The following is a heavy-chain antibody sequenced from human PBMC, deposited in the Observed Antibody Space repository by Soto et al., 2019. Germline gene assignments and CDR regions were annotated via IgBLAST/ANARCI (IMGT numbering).Heavy chain of an antibody. CDR2: INLNSGGT. J-gene: IGHJ6*02. CDR3: ARDSGGFIVVIPAADGMDV. V-gene: IGHV1-2*04. Sequence: VKVSCQASGYTFTDYYLHWVRQAPGQGLEWMGWINLNSGGTQYAQNFQGWVTMTRDTSISTAYMEVSRLRSDDAAVYYCARDSGGFIVVIPAADGMDVWGQGTTVSVSS. CDR1: GYTFTDYY. D-gene: IGHD2-2*01.